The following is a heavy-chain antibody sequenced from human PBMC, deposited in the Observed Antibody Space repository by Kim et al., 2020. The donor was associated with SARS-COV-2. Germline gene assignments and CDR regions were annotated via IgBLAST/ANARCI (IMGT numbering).Heavy chain of an antibody. V-gene: IGHV2-70*11. D-gene: IGHD3-9*01. J-gene: IGHJ6*02. CDR2: IDWDDDK. Sequence: SGPTLVNPTQTLTLTCTFSGFSLSTSGMCVSWIRQPPGKALEWLARIDWDDDKYYSTSLKTRLTISKDTSKNQVVLTMPNMDPVDTATYYCARIEYDILTGYYYGMDVWGQGTTVTVSS. CDR1: GFSLSTSGMC. CDR3: ARIEYDILTGYYYGMDV.